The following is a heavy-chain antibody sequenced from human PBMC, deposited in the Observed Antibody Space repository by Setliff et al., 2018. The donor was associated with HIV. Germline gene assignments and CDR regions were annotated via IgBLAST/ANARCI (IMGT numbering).Heavy chain of an antibody. CDR3: ARVSCTYWYSIFRNYYYHMDV. V-gene: IGHV4-34*01. Sequence: PSETLSLTCAVYGGSFSDNYWSWIRQSPGKGLEWIGEINHSGRTKYSPSLRSRVSISVDTSKTQFSLKLSSVTAADTAVYYCARVSCTYWYSIFRNYYYHMDVWGKGTTVTVSS. CDR1: GGSFSDNY. J-gene: IGHJ6*03. D-gene: IGHD2-8*02. CDR2: INHSGRT.